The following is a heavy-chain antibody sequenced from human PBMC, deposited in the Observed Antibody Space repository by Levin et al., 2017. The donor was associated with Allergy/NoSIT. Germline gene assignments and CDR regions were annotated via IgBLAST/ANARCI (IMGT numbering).Heavy chain of an antibody. Sequence: GGSLRLSCTASGFAFSDSYMGWVRQTPGMGLEWISYISPSGSTIYYADSVKGRFTISRDNAKNSLYLQMNTLSADDTAVYYCARDPRVYCIGGSCYNPFDYWGQGTLVTVSS. V-gene: IGHV3-11*01. CDR2: ISPSGSTI. CDR1: GFAFSDSY. D-gene: IGHD2-15*01. J-gene: IGHJ4*02. CDR3: ARDPRVYCIGGSCYNPFDY.